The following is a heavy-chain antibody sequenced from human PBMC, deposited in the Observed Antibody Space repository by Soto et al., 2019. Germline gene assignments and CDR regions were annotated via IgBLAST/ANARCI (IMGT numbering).Heavy chain of an antibody. V-gene: IGHV3-11*01. CDR2: ISSSGNII. CDR1: GFTFSDYY. D-gene: IGHD3-22*01. CDR3: ARDLGYYASDGYFDC. Sequence: PGGSLRLSCAGSGFTFSDYYISWIRQAPGKGLEWVSYISSSGNIIYYADSVKGRFTISRDIAKVSLYLQMNSRRAEDTAVYYCARDLGYYASDGYFDCWGQGTMVTVSS. J-gene: IGHJ4*02.